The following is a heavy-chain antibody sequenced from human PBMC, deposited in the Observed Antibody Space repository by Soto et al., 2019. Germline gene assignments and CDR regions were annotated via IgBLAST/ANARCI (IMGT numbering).Heavy chain of an antibody. Sequence: SETLSLTCTVSGGSISSSSYYWGWIRQPPGKGLEWIGSIYYSGSTYYNPSLKSRVTISVDTSKNQFSLKLSSVTAADTAVYYCANYKGVRGVIIVTGYWGQGTLVTVSS. D-gene: IGHD3-10*01. CDR1: GGSISSSSYY. V-gene: IGHV4-39*01. CDR3: ANYKGVRGVIIVTGY. J-gene: IGHJ4*02. CDR2: IYYSGST.